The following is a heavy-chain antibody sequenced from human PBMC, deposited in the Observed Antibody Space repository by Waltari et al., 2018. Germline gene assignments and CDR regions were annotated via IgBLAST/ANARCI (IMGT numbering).Heavy chain of an antibody. J-gene: IGHJ4*02. CDR3: ARDSSCCFDY. CDR2: IWYDGSNK. V-gene: IGHV3-33*01. Sequence: QVQLVESGGGVVQPGRSLRLSWAASGFTFSSYGMHWVGQAPGKGREWVAVIWYDGSNKYYADSVKGRFTISRDNSKNTLYLQMNSLRAEDTAVYYCARDSSCCFDYWGQGTLVTVSS. CDR1: GFTFSSYG. D-gene: IGHD6-19*01.